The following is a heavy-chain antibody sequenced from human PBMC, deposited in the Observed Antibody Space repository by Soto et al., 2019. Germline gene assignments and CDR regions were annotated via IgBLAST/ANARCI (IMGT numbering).Heavy chain of an antibody. J-gene: IGHJ6*02. D-gene: IGHD3-16*01. Sequence: QVQLVQSGAEVKKPGSSVKVSCKASGGTFSSYAISWVRQAPGQGLEWMGGIIPIFGTANYAQKFQGRVTITADESTSTAYMELSSLRSEDTAVYYCARGRGAENTFYYSFGMDVWGQGTTVTVSS. V-gene: IGHV1-69*01. CDR3: ARGRGAENTFYYSFGMDV. CDR2: IIPIFGTA. CDR1: GGTFSSYA.